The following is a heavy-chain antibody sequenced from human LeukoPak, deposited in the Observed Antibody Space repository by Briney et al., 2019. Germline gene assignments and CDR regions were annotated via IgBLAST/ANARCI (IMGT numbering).Heavy chain of an antibody. CDR3: SSRGGSTSSLDS. V-gene: IGHV1-69*05. Sequence: SVKVSCKASRGTFSNLAFSWVRHAPGQGLEWMGGIIPAFGTPSYPQRFHGRVTISTDESTSSVYMELSGLRSEDTAVYYCSSRGGSTSSLDSWGQGALV. CDR2: IIPAFGTP. CDR1: RGTFSNLA. D-gene: IGHD6-6*01. J-gene: IGHJ4*02.